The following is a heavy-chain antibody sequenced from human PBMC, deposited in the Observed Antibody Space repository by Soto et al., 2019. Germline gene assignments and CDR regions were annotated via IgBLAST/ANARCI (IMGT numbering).Heavy chain of an antibody. CDR3: ARDRPIDY. CDR1: GFTVSRSY. CDR2: IYSDGST. J-gene: IGHJ4*02. Sequence: EVQLVESGGGLIQPGGSLRLSCAASGFTVSRSYMSWVRQAPGKGLEWVSVIYSDGSTYYADSVKGRFTISRDNFKNMLFLQMNNLRGEDTAVYYCARDRPIDYWGQGTLVTVSS. V-gene: IGHV3-53*01.